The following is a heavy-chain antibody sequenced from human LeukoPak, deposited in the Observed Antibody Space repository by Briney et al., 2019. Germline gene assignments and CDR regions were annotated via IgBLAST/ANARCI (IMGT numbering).Heavy chain of an antibody. CDR1: TFTFSSCV. J-gene: IGHJ3*02. CDR3: AKDGYCSAGSCFSANDAFDI. CDR2: IIGSGGST. V-gene: IGHV3-23*01. D-gene: IGHD2-15*01. Sequence: GGSLRLSCGASTFTFSSCVMSWVRQAPGKGLEWVSAIIGSGGSTYYADSVKGRFTISRDNSKNSLYLQMNSLRAEDPAVYYCAKDGYCSAGSCFSANDAFDIWGQGTMVTVSS.